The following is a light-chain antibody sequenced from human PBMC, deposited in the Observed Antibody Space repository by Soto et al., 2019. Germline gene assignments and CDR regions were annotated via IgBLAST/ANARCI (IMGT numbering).Light chain of an antibody. V-gene: IGKV3-15*01. CDR2: RAS. Sequence: VMTQSPATLSVSPGERATLSCRASQNVGGSVAWYQQKPGQAPRLLIYRASTRATGIPARFSGSGSGTEFTLTISSLQSEDFAVYYCEQYDSRSPWTFGQGTKIEIK. CDR3: EQYDSRSPWT. J-gene: IGKJ1*01. CDR1: QNVGGS.